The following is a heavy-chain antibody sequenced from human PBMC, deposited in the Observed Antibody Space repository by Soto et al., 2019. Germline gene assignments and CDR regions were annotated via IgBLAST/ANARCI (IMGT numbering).Heavy chain of an antibody. V-gene: IGHV3-53*01. CDR3: ARARSGNYFYYGLDV. CDR1: GFIVSSNY. D-gene: IGHD1-26*01. CDR2: VYSGGST. J-gene: IGHJ6*02. Sequence: EVQLVESGGGLIQPGGSLRLSCAASGFIVSSNYMNWVRQAPGKGLEWVSVVYSGGSTNYADSVKGRFTISRDNSKNTLFLQMNSLRVDDTAVYYCARARSGNYFYYGLDVWGQGTTVTVSS.